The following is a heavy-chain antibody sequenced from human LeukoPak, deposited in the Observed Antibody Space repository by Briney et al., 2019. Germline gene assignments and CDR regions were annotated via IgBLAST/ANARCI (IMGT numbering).Heavy chain of an antibody. D-gene: IGHD2-2*01. CDR2: IYYSGST. Sequence: NPSGTLSLTCTVSGGSISSYYWSWIRQPPGKGLEWIGYIYYSGSTSYNPSLKSRVTISVDTSKNQFSLKLSSVTAADTAVYYCSSCCYPPYGMDVWGQGTTVTVSS. CDR1: GGSISSYY. CDR3: SSCCYPPYGMDV. J-gene: IGHJ6*02. V-gene: IGHV4-59*01.